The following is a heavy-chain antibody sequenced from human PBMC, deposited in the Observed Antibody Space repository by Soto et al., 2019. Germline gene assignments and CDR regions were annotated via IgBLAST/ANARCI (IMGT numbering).Heavy chain of an antibody. CDR3: ATPPGVPAGMRAFDI. Sequence: PSETLSLTCTVSGASISSSTYYWGWIRQPPGKGLEWSGSIYYSGSTYYNPSLKSRVTISVDTSKNQFSLNHSSLTAAATAVYYCATPPGVPAGMRAFDIWGQGTMVTVS. V-gene: IGHV4-39*01. CDR2: IYYSGST. J-gene: IGHJ3*02. D-gene: IGHD2-2*01. CDR1: GASISSSTYY.